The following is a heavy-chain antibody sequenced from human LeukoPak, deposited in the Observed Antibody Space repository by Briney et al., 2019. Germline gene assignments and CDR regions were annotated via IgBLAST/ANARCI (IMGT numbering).Heavy chain of an antibody. CDR3: ARQEDCSGGSCYSFIWFDP. J-gene: IGHJ5*02. CDR1: GGTFSSYA. D-gene: IGHD2-15*01. CDR2: IIPIFGIA. V-gene: IGHV1-69*04. Sequence: SVKVSCKASGGTFSSYAISWVRQAPGQGLEWVGRIIPIFGIANYAQKFQGRVTITADKSTSTAYMELSSLRSEDTAVYYCARQEDCSGGSCYSFIWFDPWGQGTLVTVSS.